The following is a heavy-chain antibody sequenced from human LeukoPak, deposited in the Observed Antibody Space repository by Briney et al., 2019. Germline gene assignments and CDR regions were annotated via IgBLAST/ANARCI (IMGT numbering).Heavy chain of an antibody. J-gene: IGHJ6*02. CDR3: ARGMKGSYGEYYYYGMDV. D-gene: IGHD5-18*01. Sequence: AGSLRLSCAAYGVTFSSYDRHWVRQAPGKGLEWVSAISNTGDTYYQGSVKGRFTISRENAKNSLYLQMNSLRAGDTAVYYCARGMKGSYGEYYYYGMDVWGQGTTVTVSS. CDR2: ISNTGDT. CDR1: GVTFSSYD. V-gene: IGHV3-13*01.